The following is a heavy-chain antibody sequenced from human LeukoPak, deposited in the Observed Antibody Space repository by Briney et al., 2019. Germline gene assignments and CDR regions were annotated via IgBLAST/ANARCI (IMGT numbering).Heavy chain of an antibody. Sequence: GGSLGLSCAASGFTFSSYAMGWVRQPPGKGLEWVSGISSGGGSTYYTDSMKGRFTISRGNSKNTLYLQMNSLTAEDTALYYCANARGTSSSYFDLWGRGTLVTVSS. V-gene: IGHV3-23*01. D-gene: IGHD6-6*01. CDR3: ANARGTSSSYFDL. CDR2: ISSGGGST. CDR1: GFTFSSYA. J-gene: IGHJ2*01.